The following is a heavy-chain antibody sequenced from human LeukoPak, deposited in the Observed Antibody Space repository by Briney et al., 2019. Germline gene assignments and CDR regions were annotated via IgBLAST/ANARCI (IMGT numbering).Heavy chain of an antibody. D-gene: IGHD1-26*01. CDR3: AKGDTTWELPHDY. J-gene: IGHJ4*02. CDR1: GFTFTTYW. Sequence: PGESLRLSCAASGFTFTTYWLGWVRQPPGKGLEWVANIKQDGTEKYYVDSVKGRFTISRDNAKNSLYLQMNSLRAEDTAVYYCAKGDTTWELPHDYWGQGTLVTVSS. V-gene: IGHV3-7*03. CDR2: IKQDGTEK.